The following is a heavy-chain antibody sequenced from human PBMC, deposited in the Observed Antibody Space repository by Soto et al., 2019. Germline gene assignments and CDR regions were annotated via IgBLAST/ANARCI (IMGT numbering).Heavy chain of an antibody. J-gene: IGHJ4*02. CDR3: AKVSSSWYAGFFDL. Sequence: PGGSLSLSCTAPGFTFISHAMTWVRQAPGKGLEWVSGLSDSGGSIYYADSVKGRFTISRDNSMNTLCLQMKTLRAEDTAVYYCAKVSSSWYAGFFDLWGQGT. CDR2: LSDSGGSI. V-gene: IGHV3-23*01. D-gene: IGHD6-13*01. CDR1: GFTFISHA.